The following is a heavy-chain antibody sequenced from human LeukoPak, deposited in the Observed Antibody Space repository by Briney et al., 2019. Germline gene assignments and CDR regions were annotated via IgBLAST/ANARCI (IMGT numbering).Heavy chain of an antibody. D-gene: IGHD6-19*01. CDR1: GFTFDDYA. J-gene: IGHJ4*02. CDR2: ISWNSGSI. CDR3: AKDSSVAGTVSFDY. V-gene: IGHV3-9*01. Sequence: SLRPSCAASGFTFDDYAMHWVRQAPGKGLEWVSGISWNSGSIGYADSVKGRFTISRDNAKNSLYLQMNSLRAEDTALYYCAKDSSVAGTVSFDYWGQGTLVTVSS.